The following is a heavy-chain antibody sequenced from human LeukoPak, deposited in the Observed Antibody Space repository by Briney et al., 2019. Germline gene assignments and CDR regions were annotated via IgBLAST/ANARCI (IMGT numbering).Heavy chain of an antibody. CDR2: IYSGGTT. J-gene: IGHJ5*02. CDR1: GFIVNNNY. CDR3: ARGSSNIAGRDNWFDP. V-gene: IGHV3-66*01. D-gene: IGHD6-6*01. Sequence: PGGSLRLSCAASGFIVNNNYMSWVRQAPGKGLEWVSVIYSGGTTYYADSVKGRFAISRDNSKNTLYLQMNSLRADDTAVYYCARGSSNIAGRDNWFDPWGQGTLVTVSS.